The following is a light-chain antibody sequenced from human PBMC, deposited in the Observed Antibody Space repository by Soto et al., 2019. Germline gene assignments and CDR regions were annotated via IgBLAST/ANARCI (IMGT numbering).Light chain of an antibody. CDR3: QHYKTYPWT. CDR2: KAS. J-gene: IGKJ1*01. CDR1: ESINSW. V-gene: IGKV1-5*03. Sequence: DIHIAHSPSTLSSSFVDRVTITCRASESINSWLAWYQQRPGKAPKLLIYKASTLQSGVPSRFSGSGSGTEFTLTISSLQPEDLASYYCQHYKTYPWTFGQGTKVDIK.